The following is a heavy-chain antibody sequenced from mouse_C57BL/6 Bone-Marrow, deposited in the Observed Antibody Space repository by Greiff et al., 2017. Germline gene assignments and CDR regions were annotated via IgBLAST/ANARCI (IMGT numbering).Heavy chain of an antibody. Sequence: EVKLQESGGDLVKPGGSLKLSCAASGFTFSSYGMSWVRQTPDKRLEWVATISRGGSYTYYPDSVKGRFTISRDNAKNTLYLQMSSLKSEDTAMYYCAGYYYGRGDYWGQGTSVTVSS. CDR3: AGYYYGRGDY. CDR1: GFTFSSYG. D-gene: IGHD1-1*01. V-gene: IGHV5-6*01. CDR2: ISRGGSYT. J-gene: IGHJ4*01.